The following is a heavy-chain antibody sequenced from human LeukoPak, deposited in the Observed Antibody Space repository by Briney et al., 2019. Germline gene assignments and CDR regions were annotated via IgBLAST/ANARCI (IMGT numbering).Heavy chain of an antibody. D-gene: IGHD5-18*01. Sequence: GGSLRLSCAASGFTFSSCAMSWVRQIPGKGLEWVSAIISGGGITYYADSVKGRFTISRDNSKNTLDMQMNSLRAEDTAIYYCAKAIRGYSYGLTDYWGQGTLVTVSS. V-gene: IGHV3-23*01. CDR1: GFTFSSCA. CDR2: IISGGGIT. CDR3: AKAIRGYSYGLTDY. J-gene: IGHJ4*02.